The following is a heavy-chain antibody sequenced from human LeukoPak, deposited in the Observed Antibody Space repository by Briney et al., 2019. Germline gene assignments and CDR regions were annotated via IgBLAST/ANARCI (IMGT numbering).Heavy chain of an antibody. D-gene: IGHD3-22*01. Sequence: SETLSLTCTVSGGSISSSSYYWGWIRQSPGKGLEWIGSMYYSGSTNYNPSLKSRVTISVDKSKNQFSLKLSSVTAADTAVYYCARGNSGSSGYYYHYFDYWGQGTLVTVSS. CDR3: ARGNSGSSGYYYHYFDY. CDR2: MYYSGST. V-gene: IGHV4-39*07. J-gene: IGHJ4*02. CDR1: GGSISSSSYY.